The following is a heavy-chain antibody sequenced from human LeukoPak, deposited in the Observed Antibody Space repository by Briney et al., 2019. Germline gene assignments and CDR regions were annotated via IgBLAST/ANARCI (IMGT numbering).Heavy chain of an antibody. Sequence: GASLKASCKASGGTFSSYAISWVRQAPGQGLEWMGGIIPIFGTANYAQKFQGRVTITTDESTSTAYVELSSLRCEDTAVYYCARDCSSTSCSYDAFDIWGQGTMVTVSS. CDR1: GGTFSSYA. V-gene: IGHV1-69*05. J-gene: IGHJ3*02. CDR3: ARDCSSTSCSYDAFDI. CDR2: IIPIFGTA. D-gene: IGHD2-2*01.